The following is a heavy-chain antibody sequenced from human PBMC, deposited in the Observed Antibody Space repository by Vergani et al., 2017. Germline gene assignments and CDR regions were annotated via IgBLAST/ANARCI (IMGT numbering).Heavy chain of an antibody. J-gene: IGHJ6*02. CDR2: ISSSSSYI. CDR3: ARDRYYLGSWSYPYFYYYGLAV. D-gene: IGHD3-10*01. V-gene: IGHV3-21*01. CDR1: GFTFSSYS. Sequence: EVQLVESGGGLVKRGGSLRLSCAASGFTFSSYSMNWVRQAPGKGLEWVSSISSSSSYIHYSDSLKCRFTISRDNAKSSLYLQMNSLRAEDTGVYYCARDRYYLGSWSYPYFYYYGLAVWGQGTAVTVSS.